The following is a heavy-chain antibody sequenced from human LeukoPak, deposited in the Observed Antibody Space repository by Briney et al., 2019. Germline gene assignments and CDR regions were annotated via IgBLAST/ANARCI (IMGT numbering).Heavy chain of an antibody. D-gene: IGHD3-10*01. CDR2: IYTSGSI. Sequence: PSQTLSLTCTVSGGSISSGNYYWSWIRQPAGKGLGWIGRIYTSGSINYNPSLKSRVTISLDTSKKLFSLKLSSVTAADTAVYYCASLVTMVRGVTSELDYWGQGTLVTVSS. J-gene: IGHJ4*02. CDR3: ASLVTMVRGVTSELDY. V-gene: IGHV4-61*02. CDR1: GGSISSGNYY.